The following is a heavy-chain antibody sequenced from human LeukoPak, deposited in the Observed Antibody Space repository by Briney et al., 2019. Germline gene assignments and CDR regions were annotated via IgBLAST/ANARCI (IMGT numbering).Heavy chain of an antibody. CDR2: IYPGDSDT. J-gene: IGHJ4*02. Sequence: GESLKISCKGSGYSFTSYWIGWVRQMPGKGLEWMGIIYPGDSDTRYSPFFQGQVTISADKSISTAYLQWSSLKASDTAMYYCARWYYDSSGYSTLDYWGQGTLVTVSS. CDR1: GYSFTSYW. CDR3: ARWYYDSSGYSTLDY. D-gene: IGHD3-22*01. V-gene: IGHV5-51*01.